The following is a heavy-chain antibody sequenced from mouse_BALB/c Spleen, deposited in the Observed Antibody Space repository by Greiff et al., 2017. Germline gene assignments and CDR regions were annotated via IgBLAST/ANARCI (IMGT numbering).Heavy chain of an antibody. CDR1: GFTFSNYW. CDR2: IRLKSNNYAT. Sequence: EVKLVESGGGLVQPGGSMKLSCVASGFTFSNYWMNWVRQSPEKGLEWVAEIRLKSNNYATHYAESVKGRFTISRDDSKSSVYLQMNNLRAEDTGIYYCTHWDFDVWGAGTTVTVSS. J-gene: IGHJ1*01. V-gene: IGHV6-6*02. CDR3: THWDFDV.